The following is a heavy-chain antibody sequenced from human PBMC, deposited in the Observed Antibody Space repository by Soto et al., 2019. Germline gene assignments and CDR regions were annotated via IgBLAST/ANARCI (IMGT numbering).Heavy chain of an antibody. CDR3: ARALGSWGSYYFDH. Sequence: QITLKESGPTLVRPTQTLTLTCTVSGFSLDTWGVGVGWIRQYPGKAPEWLALIYWDDDKRYSPSLKNRLTITKDTSKNQVVLTVTNMDPVDTVTYYCARALGSWGSYYFDHWGQGTVVTVSS. CDR2: IYWDDDK. CDR1: GFSLDTWGVG. V-gene: IGHV2-5*02. D-gene: IGHD3-16*01. J-gene: IGHJ4*02.